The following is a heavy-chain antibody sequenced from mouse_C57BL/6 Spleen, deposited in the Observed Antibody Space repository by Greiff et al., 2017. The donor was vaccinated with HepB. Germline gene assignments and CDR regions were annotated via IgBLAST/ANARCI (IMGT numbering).Heavy chain of an antibody. CDR2: IYPSDSET. V-gene: IGHV1-61*01. Sequence: QVQLKQPGAELVRPGSSVKLSCKASGYTFTSYWMDWVKQRPGQGLEWIGNIYPSDSETHYNQKFKDKATLTVDKSSSTAYMQLSSLTSEDSAVYYCASKDHLDYWGQGTTLTVSS. J-gene: IGHJ2*01. CDR3: ASKDHLDY. CDR1: GYTFTSYW.